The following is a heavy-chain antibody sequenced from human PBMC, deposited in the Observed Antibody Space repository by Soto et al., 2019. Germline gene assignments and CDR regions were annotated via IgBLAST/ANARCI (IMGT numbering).Heavy chain of an antibody. CDR1: GYTLTELS. D-gene: IGHD6-19*01. J-gene: IGHJ6*02. CDR3: ARGLQWLVITGVPPYYYGMDV. Sequence: ASVKVSCKVSGYTLTELSMHWVRQAPGKGLEWMGGFDPEDGETIYAQKFQGRVTMTEDTSTDTAYMELSSLRSEDTAVYYCARGLQWLVITGVPPYYYGMDVWGQGTTVTVSS. V-gene: IGHV1-24*01. CDR2: FDPEDGET.